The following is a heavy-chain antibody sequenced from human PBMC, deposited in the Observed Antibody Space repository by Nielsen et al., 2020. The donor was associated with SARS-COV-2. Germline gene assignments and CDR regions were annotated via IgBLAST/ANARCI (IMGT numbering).Heavy chain of an antibody. Sequence: GGSLRLSCAASGFTFSSYWMSWVRQAPGKGLEWVANIKQDGSEKYYVDSVKGRFTISRDNAKNSLYLQMNSLRAEDTAVYYCARVDYDYVWGSYQGYWGQGTLVTVSS. V-gene: IGHV3-7*01. CDR2: IKQDGSEK. CDR1: GFTFSSYW. D-gene: IGHD3-16*02. J-gene: IGHJ4*02. CDR3: ARVDYDYVWGSYQGY.